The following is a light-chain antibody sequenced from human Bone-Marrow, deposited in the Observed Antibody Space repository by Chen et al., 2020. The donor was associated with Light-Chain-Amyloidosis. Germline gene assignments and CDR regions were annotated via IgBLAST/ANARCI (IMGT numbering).Light chain of an antibody. CDR3: QVWDRSGDRPV. V-gene: IGLV3-21*02. CDR2: DDS. CDR1: NIGSTS. Sequence: SYVLTQPSSVSVAPGQTATIACGGNNIGSTSVHWYQQTPGQAPLLVVYDDSDRPSGIPERLSGANSGITATLTISRVEAGDEADYYCQVWDRSGDRPVFGGGTKLTVL. J-gene: IGLJ3*02.